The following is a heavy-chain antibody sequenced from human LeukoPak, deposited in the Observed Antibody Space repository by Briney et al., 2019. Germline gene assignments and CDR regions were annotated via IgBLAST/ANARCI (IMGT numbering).Heavy chain of an antibody. CDR3: ARDRGYSYGTDY. CDR2: INPNSGGT. D-gene: IGHD5-18*01. J-gene: IGHJ4*02. V-gene: IGHV1-2*02. CDR1: GYTFTGYY. Sequence: ASVKVSCKASGYTFTGYYMHWIRQAPGQGVEWMGRINPNSGGTNYAQKFQGRVTMTRDTSISTAYMELSRLTSDDTAVYYCARDRGYSYGTDYWGQGTLVTVSS.